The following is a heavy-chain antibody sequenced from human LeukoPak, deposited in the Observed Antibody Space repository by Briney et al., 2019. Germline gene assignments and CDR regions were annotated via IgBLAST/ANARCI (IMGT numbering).Heavy chain of an antibody. CDR3: ARETDSTLFDY. J-gene: IGHJ4*02. Sequence: GGTLRLSCAASGFTFSSYGMSWVRQAPGKGLEWVSAISGSGDSTYYADSVKGRFTISRDNAKNSLDLQMNILRAEDTAVYYCARETDSTLFDYWGQGTLVTVSS. CDR1: GFTFSSYG. CDR2: ISGSGDST. D-gene: IGHD2-2*01. V-gene: IGHV3-23*01.